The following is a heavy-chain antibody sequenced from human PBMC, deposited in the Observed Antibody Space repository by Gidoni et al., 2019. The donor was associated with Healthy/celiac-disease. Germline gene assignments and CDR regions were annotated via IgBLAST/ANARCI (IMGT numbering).Heavy chain of an antibody. CDR1: GATVSSNSAA. V-gene: IGHV6-1*01. D-gene: IGHD6-6*01. J-gene: IGHJ4*02. CDR2: TYYRSKWYN. Sequence: GPGLAKPPQPFPLTCAISGATVSSNSAAWNWFRQSPSRGLEWLGRTYYRSKWYNDYTVSVKSRITINPDTSKNQFYLQLNTVTPEDTAVYYCARAGSSSLVDYWGQGTLVTVSS. CDR3: ARAGSSSLVDY.